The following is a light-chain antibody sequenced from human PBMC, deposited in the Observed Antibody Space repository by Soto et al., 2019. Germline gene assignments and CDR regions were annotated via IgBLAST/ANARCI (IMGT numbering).Light chain of an antibody. Sequence: SPATLSVSPGEGATLSCRASQSVGSLLAWYQQKPGQAPRLLIYRASSRATGISGSFSGSGSGTEFTLTITSLQSEDFGVYYCQQYNKWPITFGQGTRLEIK. CDR1: QSVGSL. CDR3: QQYNKWPIT. V-gene: IGKV3-15*01. CDR2: RAS. J-gene: IGKJ5*01.